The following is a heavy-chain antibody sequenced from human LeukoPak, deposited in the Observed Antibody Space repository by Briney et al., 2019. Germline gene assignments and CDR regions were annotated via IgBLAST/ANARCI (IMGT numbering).Heavy chain of an antibody. CDR2: TYYRSKWYN. J-gene: IGHJ4*02. D-gene: IGHD5-18*01. CDR1: GDSVSSNSAA. V-gene: IGHV6-1*01. Sequence: SQTLSLTCAISGDSVSSNSAAWNWIRQSPSGGLEWLGRTYYRSKWYNDYAVSVKSRITINPDTSKNQFSLQLNSVTPEDTAVYYCAREKEVDTAMVHYFDYWGQGTLVTVSS. CDR3: AREKEVDTAMVHYFDY.